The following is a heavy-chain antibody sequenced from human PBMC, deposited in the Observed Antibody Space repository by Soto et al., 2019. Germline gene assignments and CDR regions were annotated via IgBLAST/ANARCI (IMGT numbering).Heavy chain of an antibody. CDR2: IIPMSGRP. Sequence: QVQLVQSGAEVKTPGSSVKVSCKDSGGSFNSYSIDWVRQVPGQGLEWMGGIIPMSGRPNYAQRFQGRVTFSSDKSTSTVYMEVNSLRNEDTAVYYCARRGRESANWFDPWGQGTLVTVSS. CDR1: GGSFNSYS. J-gene: IGHJ5*02. V-gene: IGHV1-69*06. CDR3: ARRGRESANWFDP.